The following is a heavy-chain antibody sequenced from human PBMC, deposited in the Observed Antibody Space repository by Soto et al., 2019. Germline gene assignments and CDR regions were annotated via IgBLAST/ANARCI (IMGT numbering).Heavy chain of an antibody. CDR2: VHSGGTT. J-gene: IGHJ5*02. V-gene: IGHV4-59*01. D-gene: IGHD6-13*01. Sequence: QVHLQEPGPGLVKTSETVSLTCTVSGGPFGGYYWSWIRQPPGKGLEWIGYVHSGGTTRYNPSLETRVTMSIDTSTNQFSLSLSSVTAADSGVYFCAKGVMASSWYNWFDPSGQGTLVAVTS. CDR3: AKGVMASSWYNWFDP. CDR1: GGPFGGYY.